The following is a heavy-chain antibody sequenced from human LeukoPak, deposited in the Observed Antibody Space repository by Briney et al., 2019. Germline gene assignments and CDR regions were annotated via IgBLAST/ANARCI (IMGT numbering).Heavy chain of an antibody. CDR2: ISGSGGST. Sequence: PGGSLRLSCAASGFTFSSYAMSWVRQAPGKGLEWVSAISGSGGSTYYADSVKGRLTISRDNSKNTLYLQMNSLRAEDTAVYYCAKGPIWSGYYTLDYWGQGTLVTVTS. D-gene: IGHD3-3*01. CDR3: AKGPIWSGYYTLDY. J-gene: IGHJ4*02. V-gene: IGHV3-23*01. CDR1: GFTFSSYA.